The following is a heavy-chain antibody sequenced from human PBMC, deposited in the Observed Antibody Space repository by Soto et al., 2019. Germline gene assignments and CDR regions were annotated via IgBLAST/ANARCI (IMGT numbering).Heavy chain of an antibody. J-gene: IGHJ5*02. D-gene: IGHD4-17*01. CDR3: ARGSKYGDYSRWFDP. CDR2: MNPNSGNT. CDR1: GYTFTSYD. V-gene: IGHV1-8*01. Sequence: QVQLVQSGAEVKKPGASVKVSCKASGYTFTSYDINWVRQATGQGFEYLGWMNPNSGNTGYVKKFQGRVTMTRDTPXXKAYMELSSLRSEDTAVYYCARGSKYGDYSRWFDPWGPGTLVTVSS.